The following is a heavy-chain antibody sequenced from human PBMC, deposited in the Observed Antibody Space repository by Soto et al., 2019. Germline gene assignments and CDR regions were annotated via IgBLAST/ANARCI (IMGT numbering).Heavy chain of an antibody. CDR3: ARRGSGSYHDY. J-gene: IGHJ4*02. D-gene: IGHD3-10*01. Sequence: QLQLQESGPGLVKPSETLSLTCTVSGGSISSSSYYWGWIRQPPGKGLEWIGTIYYSGSTYYNPYLKSRVTISVDTSKNQFSLKLSSVTAADTAVYYCARRGSGSYHDYWGQGTLVTVSS. CDR2: IYYSGST. V-gene: IGHV4-39*01. CDR1: GGSISSSSYY.